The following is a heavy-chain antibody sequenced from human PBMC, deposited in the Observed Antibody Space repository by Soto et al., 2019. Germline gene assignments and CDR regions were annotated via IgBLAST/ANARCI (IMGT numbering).Heavy chain of an antibody. D-gene: IGHD2-2*01. CDR3: ARHRTYCSSTSCYRHDAFDI. CDR2: IYPGDSDT. Sequence: GESLKIYCKGSGYSFTSYWIGWVRQMPGKGLEWMGIIYPGDSDTRYSPSFQGHVTISADKSISTAYLQWSSLKASDTAMYYCARHRTYCSSTSCYRHDAFDIWGQGTMVTVSS. J-gene: IGHJ3*02. V-gene: IGHV5-51*01. CDR1: GYSFTSYW.